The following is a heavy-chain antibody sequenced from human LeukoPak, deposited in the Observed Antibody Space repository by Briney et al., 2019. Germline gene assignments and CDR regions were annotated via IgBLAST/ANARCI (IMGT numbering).Heavy chain of an antibody. CDR3: ARERHYGPFDY. CDR1: GFTVSSNY. CDR2: IYSGGST. J-gene: IGHJ4*02. D-gene: IGHD3-10*01. V-gene: IGHV3-53*01. Sequence: GGSLRFSCAASGFTVSSNYMSWVRQAPGKGLEWVSVIYSGGSTYYADSVKGRFTISRDNSKNTLYLQMNSLRAEGTAVYYCARERHYGPFDYWGQGTLVTVSS.